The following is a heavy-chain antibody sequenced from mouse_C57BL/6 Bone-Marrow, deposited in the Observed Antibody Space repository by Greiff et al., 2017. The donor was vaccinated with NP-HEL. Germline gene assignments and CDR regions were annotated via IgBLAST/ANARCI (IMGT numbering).Heavy chain of an antibody. V-gene: IGHV1-81*01. Sequence: QVQLKQSGAELARPGASVKLSCKASGYTFTSYGISWVKQRTGQGLEWIGEIYPRSGNTYYNEKFKGKATLTADKSSSTAYMELRSLTSEDSAVYFCARSPYYYGRGDYWGQGTTLTVSS. D-gene: IGHD1-1*01. J-gene: IGHJ2*01. CDR2: IYPRSGNT. CDR1: GYTFTSYG. CDR3: ARSPYYYGRGDY.